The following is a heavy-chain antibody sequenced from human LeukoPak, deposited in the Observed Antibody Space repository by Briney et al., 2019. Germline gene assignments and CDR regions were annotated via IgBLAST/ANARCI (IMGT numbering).Heavy chain of an antibody. CDR2: INHSGST. Sequence: PSETLSLTCAVYGGSFSGYYWSWLRQPPGKGLEWIGEINHSGSTNYNPSLKSRVTISVDTSKNQFSLKLSSVTAADTAVYYCARQGFITGTTGYYYMDVWGKGTTVTISS. CDR1: GGSFSGYY. V-gene: IGHV4-34*01. D-gene: IGHD1-20*01. CDR3: ARQGFITGTTGYYYMDV. J-gene: IGHJ6*03.